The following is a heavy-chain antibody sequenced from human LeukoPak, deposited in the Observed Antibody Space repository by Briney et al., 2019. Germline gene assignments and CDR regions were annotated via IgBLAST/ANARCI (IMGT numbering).Heavy chain of an antibody. CDR2: LNLDGSDK. V-gene: IGHV3-7*03. CDR1: GFTFSESW. J-gene: IGHJ4*02. CDR3: AKGKRYPDY. Sequence: GGSLRLSCVVSGFTFSESWMSWVRQAPGKGLGWVASLNLDGSDKYYVDSVKSRFTISRDNAKNSLYLQMDSLRVEDTAVYYCAKGKRYPDYWGQGTLVTVSS. D-gene: IGHD1-1*01.